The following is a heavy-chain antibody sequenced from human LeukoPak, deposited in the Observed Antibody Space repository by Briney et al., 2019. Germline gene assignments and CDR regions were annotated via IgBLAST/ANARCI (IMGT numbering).Heavy chain of an antibody. CDR2: IYYSGST. Sequence: SETLSLTCTVSGGSISSSSYYWGWIRQPPGKGLEWIGSIYYSGSTYYNPSLKSRVTISVDTSKNQFSLKLSSVTAADTAVHYCARASTARSSSWYRPAKYFQHWGQGTLVTVSS. CDR1: GGSISSSSYY. D-gene: IGHD6-13*01. CDR3: ARASTARSSSWYRPAKYFQH. V-gene: IGHV4-39*07. J-gene: IGHJ1*01.